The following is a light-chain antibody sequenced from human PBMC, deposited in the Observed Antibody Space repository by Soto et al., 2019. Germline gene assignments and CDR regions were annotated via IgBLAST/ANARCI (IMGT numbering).Light chain of an antibody. Sequence: MVITESPAPLSVSPGGRAALSCRASQSISDTLAWYQQKPGQAPRLLIYGASTRATGIPDRFSGSGSGTDFTLTISRLEPEDFAVYYCQQYGSSGTFGQGTKWIS. CDR1: QSISDT. J-gene: IGKJ1*01. V-gene: IGKV3-20*01. CDR3: QQYGSSGT. CDR2: GAS.